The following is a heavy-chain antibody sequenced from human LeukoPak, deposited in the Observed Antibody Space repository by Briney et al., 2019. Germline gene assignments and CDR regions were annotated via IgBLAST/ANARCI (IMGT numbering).Heavy chain of an antibody. D-gene: IGHD2-2*02. CDR1: GFTFSSYA. CDR3: AKAAQDIVVVPAALPSLISDY. J-gene: IGHJ4*02. V-gene: IGHV3-23*01. CDR2: ISGSGGST. Sequence: GGSLRLSCAASGFTFSSYAMSWVRQAPGKGLEWVSAISGSGGSTYYADSVKGRFTISRDNSKNTLYLQMNSLRAEDTAVYYCAKAAQDIVVVPAALPSLISDYWGQGTLVTVSS.